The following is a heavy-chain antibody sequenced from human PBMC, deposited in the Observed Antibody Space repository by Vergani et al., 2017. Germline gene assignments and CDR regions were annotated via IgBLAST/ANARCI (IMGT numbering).Heavy chain of an antibody. D-gene: IGHD4/OR15-4a*01. Sequence: QVSLKESGPALLTPTQTLTLTCSLSGFSLNTNLMRVSWIRQPPGKALEWLARIEWDDDKFYNTSLRNRLSITKDTSKNQVVLTMTNMEPVDTATYFCARDYRGDFFDYWGQGILVTVTS. CDR2: IEWDDDK. CDR1: GFSLNTNLMR. CDR3: ARDYRGDFFDY. V-gene: IGHV2-70*04. J-gene: IGHJ4*01.